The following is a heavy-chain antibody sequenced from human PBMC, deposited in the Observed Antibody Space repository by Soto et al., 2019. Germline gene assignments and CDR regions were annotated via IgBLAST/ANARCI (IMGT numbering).Heavy chain of an antibody. J-gene: IGHJ6*02. V-gene: IGHV1-69*02. CDR1: GGTFSSYT. D-gene: IGHD1-26*01. CDR2: IIPILGIA. Sequence: QVQLVQSGAEVKKPGSSVKVSCKASGGTFSSYTISWVRQAPGQGLEWMGRIIPILGIANYAQKFQGRVTITADKSTSTAYMALSSLRSEDTAVYYCARWAPNLYCYYGMDVWGQGTTVTVSS. CDR3: ARWAPNLYCYYGMDV.